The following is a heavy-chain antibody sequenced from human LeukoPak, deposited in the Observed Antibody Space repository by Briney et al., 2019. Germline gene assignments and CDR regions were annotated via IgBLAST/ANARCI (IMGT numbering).Heavy chain of an antibody. J-gene: IGHJ6*03. D-gene: IGHD2/OR15-2a*01. CDR3: AIGSKEVLFTRDHYMGV. CDR1: GFTVFNYW. V-gene: IGHV3-9*01. CDR2: ISWNSGSI. Sequence: GGSLRLSCAASGFTVFNYWMSWVRQAPGKGLEWVSGISWNSGSIGYADSVKGRFTISRDNAKNTLYLEMNSLRAEDTAVYYCAIGSKEVLFTRDHYMGVWGKGTTVTFSS.